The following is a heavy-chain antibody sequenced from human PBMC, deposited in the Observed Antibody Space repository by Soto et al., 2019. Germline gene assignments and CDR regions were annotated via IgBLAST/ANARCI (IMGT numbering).Heavy chain of an antibody. CDR3: ARRLNGYYYGMDV. J-gene: IGHJ6*02. CDR1: GGSISSSSYY. D-gene: IGHD2-8*01. CDR2: IYYSGST. Sequence: PSETLSLTCTVSGGSISSSSYYWGWIRQPPGKGLEWIGSIYYSGSTYYNPSLKSRVTISVDTSKNQFSLKLSSVTAADTAVYYCARRLNGYYYGMDVWGQGTTVTV. V-gene: IGHV4-39*01.